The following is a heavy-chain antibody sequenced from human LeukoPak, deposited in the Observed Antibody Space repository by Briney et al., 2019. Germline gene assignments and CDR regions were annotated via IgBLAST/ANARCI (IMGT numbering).Heavy chain of an antibody. D-gene: IGHD1-26*01. Sequence: GGSLRLSCAASGFTFSDYYMSWIRQAPGKGLEWVSAISGSGVSTYYADSVKGRFTVSRDNSKNTLYLQMNSLRAEDTAVYYCARHAQSPYSGSFDCWGQGTLVTVSS. CDR2: ISGSGVST. V-gene: IGHV3-23*01. CDR3: ARHAQSPYSGSFDC. J-gene: IGHJ4*02. CDR1: GFTFSDYY.